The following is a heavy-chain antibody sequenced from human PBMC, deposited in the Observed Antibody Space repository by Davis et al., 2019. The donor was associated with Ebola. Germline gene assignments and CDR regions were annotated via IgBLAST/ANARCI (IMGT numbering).Heavy chain of an antibody. D-gene: IGHD5-12*01. V-gene: IGHV6-1*01. Sequence: HSQTLSLTCAIPGDSVSTNIGWNWIRQSPSRGLEWLGRTYYNSRWYNDYAVSVKSRITINPDTAKNQVSLQMNSVTPEDTAVYYCARGWLRSAFDQWGQGTLVTVSS. CDR2: TYYNSRWYN. J-gene: IGHJ4*02. CDR1: GDSVSTNIG. CDR3: ARGWLRSAFDQ.